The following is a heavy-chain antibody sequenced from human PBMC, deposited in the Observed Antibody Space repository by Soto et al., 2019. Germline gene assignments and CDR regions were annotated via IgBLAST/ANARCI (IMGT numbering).Heavy chain of an antibody. CDR2: ISYDGSNK. CDR1: GFTFSNYG. Sequence: PGGSLRLSCAASGFTFSNYGMHWVRQAPGKGLEWVAVISYDGSNKYYADSVKGRFTISRDNSKNTLSLQMSSLRAEDTAVYYCANLAVAGPDWGQGTLVTVSS. V-gene: IGHV3-30*18. J-gene: IGHJ4*02. D-gene: IGHD6-19*01. CDR3: ANLAVAGPD.